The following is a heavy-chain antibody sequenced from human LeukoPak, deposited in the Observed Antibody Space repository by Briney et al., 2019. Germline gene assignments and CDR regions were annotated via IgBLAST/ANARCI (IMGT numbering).Heavy chain of an antibody. V-gene: IGHV3-9*01. D-gene: IGHD3-22*01. J-gene: IGHJ4*02. CDR3: AKDPDSSGYFRSDTYFDY. CDR2: ISWNRGSI. Sequence: SVTLSCAASGCTIISHGMHWVLQATGKGLEWVAGISWNRGSIGYADSVKGRFTISRDNAKNSLYLQMNSLRAEDTALYYCAKDPDSSGYFRSDTYFDYWGQGTLVTVSS. CDR1: GCTIISHG.